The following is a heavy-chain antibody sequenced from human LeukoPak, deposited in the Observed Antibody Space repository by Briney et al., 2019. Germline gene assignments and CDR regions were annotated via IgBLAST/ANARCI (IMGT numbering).Heavy chain of an antibody. CDR1: RYTLTELS. V-gene: IGHV1-24*01. CDR2: FDPEDGET. J-gene: IGHJ6*02. D-gene: IGHD2-15*01. CDR3: ATDKNVVVGAYYYYGMDV. Sequence: ASVKVSCKVSRYTLTELSMHWVRQAPGKGLEWMGGFDPEDGETIYAQKFQGRVTMTEDTSTDTAYMELSSLRSEDTAVYYCATDKNVVVGAYYYYGMDVWGQGTTVTVSS.